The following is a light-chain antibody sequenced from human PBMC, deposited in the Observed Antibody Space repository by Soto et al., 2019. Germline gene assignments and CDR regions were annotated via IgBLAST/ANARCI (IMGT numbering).Light chain of an antibody. V-gene: IGLV2-14*01. CDR3: SSCTSSNALYV. J-gene: IGLJ1*01. CDR2: EVT. CDR1: STDVGSCNY. Sequence: QSALIQPAPVSGSPGQSITISCTGTSTDVGSCNYVSWYQQYPGKAPKLLIYEVTYRPSGLSHRFSGSKSGNTASLTISGLQAEDEADYYCSSCTSSNALYVFGRGTKVTVL.